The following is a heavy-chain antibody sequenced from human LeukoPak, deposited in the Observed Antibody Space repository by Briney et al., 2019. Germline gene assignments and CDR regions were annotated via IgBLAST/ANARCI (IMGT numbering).Heavy chain of an antibody. Sequence: GGSLRLSCAASGFTFSSYAMSWVRQAPGKGLEWASAITGSSGSTYYADSVEGRFTISRDNSKNTLYLQMNSLRAEDTALYYCAKAAFYYDSSARAFDIWGQGTMVTVSS. D-gene: IGHD3-22*01. V-gene: IGHV3-23*01. CDR3: AKAAFYYDSSARAFDI. J-gene: IGHJ3*02. CDR1: GFTFSSYA. CDR2: ITGSSGST.